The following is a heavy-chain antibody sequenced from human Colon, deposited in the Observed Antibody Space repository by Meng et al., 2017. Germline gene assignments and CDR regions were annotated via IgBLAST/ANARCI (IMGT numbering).Heavy chain of an antibody. J-gene: IGHJ4*02. CDR2: NYYSGST. D-gene: IGHD3-16*02. CDR1: GGSISTYY. Sequence: QGPLQGSGPGLVKPSETLSLPCAVSGGSISTYYWSWIRQPPGKGLEWIGNNYYSGSTNYNPSLASRVTISVDSSKNQFSLKLSSVTAADTAVYYCARHQNGGTYPLDYWGQGTLVTVS. CDR3: ARHQNGGTYPLDY. V-gene: IGHV4-59*08.